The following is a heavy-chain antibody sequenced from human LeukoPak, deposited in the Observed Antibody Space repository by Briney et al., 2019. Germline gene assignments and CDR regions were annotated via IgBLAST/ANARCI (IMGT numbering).Heavy chain of an antibody. Sequence: PSETLSLTCTVFGDSINSHYWSWVRQAPGKGLEWIGYIFYSGNTNYSPSLKSRVTISIDTSKKQFSLRLTSVTIADTAVYFCARTGDYSRSTGGWFDPWGQGTLVTVSS. CDR2: IFYSGNT. CDR3: ARTGDYSRSTGGWFDP. D-gene: IGHD4-11*01. J-gene: IGHJ5*02. V-gene: IGHV4-59*11. CDR1: GDSINSHY.